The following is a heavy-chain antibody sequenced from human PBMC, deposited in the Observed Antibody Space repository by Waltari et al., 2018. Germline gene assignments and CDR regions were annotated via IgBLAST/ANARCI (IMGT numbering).Heavy chain of an antibody. CDR1: GDSLSSSYV. Sequence: QLQLQESGPGLVKPSGTLSLSCAVSGDSLSSSYVWNWVRQSPQKGLEWVGQVRGSGTTNYNPSFASRVTISLDTSNNQFSLKVTSATAADTAVYYCARDRGRGLYLDTWGPGILVSVSP. V-gene: IGHV4-4*02. D-gene: IGHD2-15*01. CDR3: ARDRGRGLYLDT. CDR2: VRGSGTT. J-gene: IGHJ5*02.